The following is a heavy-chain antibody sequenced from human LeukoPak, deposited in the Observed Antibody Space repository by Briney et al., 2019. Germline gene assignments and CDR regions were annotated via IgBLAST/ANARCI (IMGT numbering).Heavy chain of an antibody. V-gene: IGHV3-30*04. CDR2: ISYDGSNK. CDR1: GFTFSSYA. D-gene: IGHD3-10*01. Sequence: GGSLRLSCAASGFTFSSYAMHWVRQAPGKGLEWVAVISYDGSNKYYADSVKGRFTISRDNSKNTLYLQMNSLRAEDTAVYYCARDGLAYYYGSGSSENWFDPWGQGTLVTVSS. J-gene: IGHJ5*02. CDR3: ARDGLAYYYGSGSSENWFDP.